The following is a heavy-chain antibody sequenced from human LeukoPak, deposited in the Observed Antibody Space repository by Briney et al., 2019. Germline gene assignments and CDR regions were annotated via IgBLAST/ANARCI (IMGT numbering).Heavy chain of an antibody. CDR1: GYSFTGHG. J-gene: IGHJ4*02. CDR2: ISTYNDNT. D-gene: IGHD3-16*02. CDR3: ARGGGMITIGGVIDPLDY. V-gene: IGHV1-18*01. Sequence: ASVKVSCKASGYSFTGHGISWVRQAPGQGLEWMGWISTYNDNTNYAQNLQGRVTMTTDTSTSTAYMELRSLRSDDTAVYYCARGGGMITIGGVIDPLDYWGQGTLVTVSS.